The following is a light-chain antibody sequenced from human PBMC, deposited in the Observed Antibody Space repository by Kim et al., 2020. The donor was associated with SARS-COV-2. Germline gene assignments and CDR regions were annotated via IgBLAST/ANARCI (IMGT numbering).Light chain of an antibody. CDR3: QQTFGIPLT. J-gene: IGKJ4*01. Sequence: ASVGDRVTITCRANQTIINHLNWFQQKAGKAPNLLIYGASILQSGVPSRFSASGSGTDFTLIISSLQPEDFATYYCQQTFGIPLTFGGGTKVGIK. CDR1: QTIINH. V-gene: IGKV1-39*01. CDR2: GAS.